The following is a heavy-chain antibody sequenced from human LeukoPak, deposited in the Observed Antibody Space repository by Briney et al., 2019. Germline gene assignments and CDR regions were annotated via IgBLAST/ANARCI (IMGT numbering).Heavy chain of an antibody. J-gene: IGHJ4*02. CDR1: GFTVSSNY. V-gene: IGHV3-23*01. Sequence: GGSLRLSCAASGFTVSSNYMSWVRQAPGKGLEWVSSISGSGGSTYYAEFVKGRSTISRDNSKNTLYLQMNSLRAEDTAVYYCAKGGQRYDFWRFDYWGQGTLVTVSS. CDR3: AKGGQRYDFWRFDY. CDR2: ISGSGGST. D-gene: IGHD3-3*01.